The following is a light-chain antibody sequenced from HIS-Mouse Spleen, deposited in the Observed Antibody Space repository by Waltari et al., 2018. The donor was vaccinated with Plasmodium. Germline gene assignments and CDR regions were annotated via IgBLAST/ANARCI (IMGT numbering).Light chain of an antibody. CDR2: EVS. V-gene: IGLV2-8*01. CDR3: SSYAGSNNPYV. CDR1: SRDVGGYNY. Sequence: QSALTQPPSASGSPGQSVTIPCTGTSRDVGGYNYVSWYQQHPGKAPKLMIYEVSKRPSGVPDRFSGSKSGNTASLTVSGLQAEDEADYYCSSYAGSNNPYVFGTGTKVTVL. J-gene: IGLJ1*01.